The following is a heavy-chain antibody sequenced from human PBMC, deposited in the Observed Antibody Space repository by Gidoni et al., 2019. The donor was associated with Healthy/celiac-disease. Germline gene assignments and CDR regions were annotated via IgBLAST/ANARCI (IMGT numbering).Heavy chain of an antibody. J-gene: IGHJ1*01. CDR3: AVDIVATKETPYFQH. Sequence: EVQLVESGGGVVQPGGHLRLSWSASGVTFSSYSMNWVRQAPGNGLEWVSNISSSSSTIYYPDSVKGRFTISRDNAKNSLYLQMNSLRAEDTAVYYCAVDIVATKETPYFQHWGQGTLVTVSS. CDR1: GVTFSSYS. V-gene: IGHV3-48*04. CDR2: ISSSSSTI. D-gene: IGHD5-12*01.